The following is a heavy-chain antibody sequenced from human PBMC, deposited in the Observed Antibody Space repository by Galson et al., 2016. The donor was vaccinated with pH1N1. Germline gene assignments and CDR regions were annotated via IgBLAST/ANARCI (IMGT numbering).Heavy chain of an antibody. CDR1: GGTFGSYG. Sequence: SGKVSCKASGGTFGSYGINWVRQAPGQGLEWMGGIIPILNTAKYAQNFQGRVTITADKSTTTAYMELSSLRSEDTAVYFCAREDYYDTDLSDWYFDLWGRGTLLTVSS. J-gene: IGHJ2*01. V-gene: IGHV1-69*06. CDR2: IIPILNTA. D-gene: IGHD3-22*01. CDR3: AREDYYDTDLSDWYFDL.